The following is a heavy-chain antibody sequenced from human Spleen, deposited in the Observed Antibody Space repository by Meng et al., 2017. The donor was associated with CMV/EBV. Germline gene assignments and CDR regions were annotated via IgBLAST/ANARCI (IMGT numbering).Heavy chain of an antibody. V-gene: IGHV3-53*01. D-gene: IGHD5-18*01. J-gene: IGHJ6*02. CDR3: ASSLDTYGRYGMYV. CDR1: GLTVSVNY. CDR2: IYSDGNT. Sequence: GGSLRLSCAASGLTVSVNYMIWVRQAPGKGLEWVSVIYSDGNTLYADSVKGRFTISRDNSKNTLYLQMNSLRGEETAVDYCASSLDTYGRYGMYVWGQGTTVTVSS.